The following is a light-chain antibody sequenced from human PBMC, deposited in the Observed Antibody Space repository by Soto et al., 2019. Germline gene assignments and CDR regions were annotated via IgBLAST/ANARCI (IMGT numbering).Light chain of an antibody. V-gene: IGKV1-5*03. CDR3: QQSFSTIT. Sequence: DIQMTQSPSTLSGSVGDRVTITCRASQTISSWLAWYQQKPGKAPKLLIYKASTLKSGVPSRFSGSGSGTDFTLTISRLEPEDSAVYYCQQSFSTITFAQGTRLEIK. J-gene: IGKJ5*01. CDR2: KAS. CDR1: QTISSW.